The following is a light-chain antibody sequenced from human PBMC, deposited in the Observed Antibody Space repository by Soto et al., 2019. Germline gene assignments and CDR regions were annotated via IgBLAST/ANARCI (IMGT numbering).Light chain of an antibody. CDR3: CSYAGIYTLI. CDR1: SSDIGGYNY. CDR2: DVS. J-gene: IGLJ2*01. V-gene: IGLV2-11*01. Sequence: QSALTQPRSVSGSPGQSVTISCTGSSSDIGGYNYVSWYQQHPGKVPKLMIYDVSKRPPGVPDRFSGSKSGNTASLTIYGLQAEDEADYYCCSYAGIYTLIFGGGTQLTVL.